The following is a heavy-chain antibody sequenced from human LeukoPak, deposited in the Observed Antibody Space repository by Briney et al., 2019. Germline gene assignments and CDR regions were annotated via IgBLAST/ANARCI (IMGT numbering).Heavy chain of an antibody. CDR2: INPNSGGT. J-gene: IGHJ5*02. V-gene: IGHV1-2*06. Sequence: VASVKVSCKASGYTFTGYYMHWVRQAPGQGLEWMGRINPNSGGTNYAQKFQGRVTMTRDTSISTAYMELSSLRSEDTAVYYCARAYYYDSGGRFWFDPWGQGTLVTVSS. CDR1: GYTFTGYY. CDR3: ARAYYYDSGGRFWFDP. D-gene: IGHD3-22*01.